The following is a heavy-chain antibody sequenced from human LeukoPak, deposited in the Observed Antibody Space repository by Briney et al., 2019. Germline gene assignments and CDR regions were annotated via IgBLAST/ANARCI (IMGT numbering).Heavy chain of an antibody. V-gene: IGHV3-15*04. CDR1: GFTFSNAW. Sequence: PGGSLRLSCAASGFTFSNAWMSWVRQAPGKGLEWVGRIESKTGGGTTDYAAPVKGRFTISRDDSKNTLYLQMNSLKTEDTAVYYCTTTAGTGTTGLFDYWGQGTLVTVSS. J-gene: IGHJ4*02. D-gene: IGHD1-1*01. CDR3: TTTAGTGTTGLFDY. CDR2: IESKTGGGTT.